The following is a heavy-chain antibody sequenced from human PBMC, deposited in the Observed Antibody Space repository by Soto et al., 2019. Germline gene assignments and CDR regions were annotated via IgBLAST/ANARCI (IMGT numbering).Heavy chain of an antibody. D-gene: IGHD1-1*01. V-gene: IGHV3-21*01. J-gene: IGHJ5*02. CDR2: ISSSSSYI. CDR3: ARDRKTTGTTVRPFNWFDP. Sequence: GSLRLSCAASGFTFSSYSMNWVRQAPGKGLEWVSSISSSSSYIYYADSVKGRFTISRDNAKNSLYLQMNSLRAEDTAVYYCARDRKTTGTTVRPFNWFDPWGQGTLVTVSS. CDR1: GFTFSSYS.